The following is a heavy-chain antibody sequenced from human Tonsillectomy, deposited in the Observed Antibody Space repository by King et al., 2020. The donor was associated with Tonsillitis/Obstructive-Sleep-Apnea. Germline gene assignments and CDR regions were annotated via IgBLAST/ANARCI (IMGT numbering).Heavy chain of an antibody. CDR3: ARHTVIVGLTPDHKWFDT. J-gene: IGHJ5*02. D-gene: IGHD1-26*01. Sequence: VQLVESGAEVKKPGESLTISCTGSGYTFTNYWISWVRQMPGKGLEWMGRIDPSDSYTSYSPSFQGHLTISADMSVSTAYLQWSSLKASDTAMYYWARHTVIVGLTPDHKWFDTWGQGALVTVSS. CDR1: GYTFTNYW. V-gene: IGHV5-10-1*03. CDR2: IDPSDSYT.